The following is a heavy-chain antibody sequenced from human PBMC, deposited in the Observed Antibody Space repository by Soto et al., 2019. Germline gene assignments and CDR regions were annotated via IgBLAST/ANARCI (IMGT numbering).Heavy chain of an antibody. D-gene: IGHD6-25*01. CDR1: GGSFSTYA. CDR3: ALGSGQGTDAFDI. CDR2: IIPFVGRA. J-gene: IGHJ3*02. Sequence: QVQLVQSGAEVKKPGSSVKVSCKASGGSFSTYAISWVRQAPGQGLEWMGGIIPFVGRADYAQRFHGRVTITADGSTTTVYMDLSSLRSEDTAVYYCALGSGQGTDAFDIWGQGTMVTVFS. V-gene: IGHV1-69*01.